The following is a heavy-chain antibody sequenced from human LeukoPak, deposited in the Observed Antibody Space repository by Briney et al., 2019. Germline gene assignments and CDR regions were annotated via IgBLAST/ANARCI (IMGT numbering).Heavy chain of an antibody. CDR1: GDSISSYS. CDR2: THYSGST. D-gene: IGHD3-16*01. V-gene: IGHV4-59*01. Sequence: SETLSLTCTVSGDSISSYSWSWIRQSPGKGLEWIGYTHYSGSTSYNPSLTSRVTISLDTSKNQFYLKLSSVTASDTAFYYCARDQRRDYGDYFDNWGQGTQVTVSS. CDR3: ARDQRRDYGDYFDN. J-gene: IGHJ4*02.